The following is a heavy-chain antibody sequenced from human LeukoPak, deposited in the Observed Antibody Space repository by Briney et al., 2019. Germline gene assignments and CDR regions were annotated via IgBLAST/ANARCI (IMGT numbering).Heavy chain of an antibody. CDR1: GFTVSSNY. Sequence: PGGSLRLSCAASGFTVSSNYMNWVRQAPGKGLEWVSVISGSGGSTYYADSVKGRFTISRDNSKNTLYLQMNSLRAEDTAVYYCANYLVVNTGAAYIWGQGTMVTVSS. D-gene: IGHD2-21*01. CDR2: ISGSGGST. CDR3: ANYLVVNTGAAYI. V-gene: IGHV3-23*01. J-gene: IGHJ3*02.